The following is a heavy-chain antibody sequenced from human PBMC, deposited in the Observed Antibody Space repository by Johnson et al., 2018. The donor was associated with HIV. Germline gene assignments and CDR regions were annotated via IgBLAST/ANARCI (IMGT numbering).Heavy chain of an antibody. CDR2: MWYDGSNK. V-gene: IGHV3-33*01. D-gene: IGHD6-6*01. CDR1: GFTFSTYG. CDR3: ARDGSQLADAFDI. J-gene: IGHJ3*02. Sequence: QVQLVESGGGVVQPGRSLRLSCAASGFTFSTYGMHWVRQAPGKGLEWVAVMWYDGSNKYYADSVKGRFTISRDNSKNTLYLQMNSLRAEDTAVYYCARDGSQLADAFDIWGQGTMVTVSS.